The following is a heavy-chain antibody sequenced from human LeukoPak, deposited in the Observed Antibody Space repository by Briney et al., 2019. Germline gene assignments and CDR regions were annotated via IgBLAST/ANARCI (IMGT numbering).Heavy chain of an antibody. D-gene: IGHD3-10*01. V-gene: IGHV4-30-2*01. Sequence: SETLSLTCAVSGGSISSGGYSWSWIRQPPGKGLEWIGYIYHSGSTYYNPSLKSRVTISVDRSKNQFSLKLSSVTAADTAVYYCARDPSMVRGVIPLDYWGQGTLVTVSS. CDR1: GGSISSGGYS. CDR3: ARDPSMVRGVIPLDY. CDR2: IYHSGST. J-gene: IGHJ4*02.